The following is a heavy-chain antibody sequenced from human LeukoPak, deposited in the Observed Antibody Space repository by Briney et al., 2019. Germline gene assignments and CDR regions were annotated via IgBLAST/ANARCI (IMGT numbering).Heavy chain of an antibody. J-gene: IGHJ4*02. V-gene: IGHV4-4*02. CDR1: GGSISSNW. D-gene: IGHD2-2*01. CDR2: IDHSGST. CDR3: ARGDCSSTSCYEEPFDY. Sequence: SETLSLTCAVSGGSISSNWWSWVRQPPGKGLEWIGEIDHSGSTNYNPSLKSRVTISVDKSESQFSLKLSSVTAADTAVYYCARGDCSSTSCYEEPFDYWGQGTLVTVSS.